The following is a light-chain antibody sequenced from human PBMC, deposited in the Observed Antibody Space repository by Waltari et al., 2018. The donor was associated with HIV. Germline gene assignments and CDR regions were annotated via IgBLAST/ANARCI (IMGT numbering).Light chain of an antibody. J-gene: IGKJ1*01. CDR3: QQYYNTPPT. CDR2: WAS. V-gene: IGKV4-1*01. CDR1: QRDSYSPNSKHY. Sequence: DTVILKSLDSLAESLGEQDSFNCKSRQRDSYSPNSKHYLAWYQQKPGQPPRLLIPWASTRESGVPDRFSGSGSGTDFILTISSLQAEDVAVYYCQQYYNTPPTFGQGTKVELK.